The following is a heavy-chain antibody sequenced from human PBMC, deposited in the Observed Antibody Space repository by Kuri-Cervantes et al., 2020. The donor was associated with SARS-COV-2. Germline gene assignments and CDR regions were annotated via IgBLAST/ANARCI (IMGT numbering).Heavy chain of an antibody. CDR3: ARDRRTGGYSSGFDL. CDR2: INPSGGI. J-gene: IGHJ4*02. V-gene: IGHV1-2*02. CDR1: GYTFTSYG. Sequence: ASVKVSCKASGYTFTSYGISWVRQAPGQGPEWMGWINPSGGINPAQKFQDRVTMTRDTSTTTIHMELSRLTPDDPAVFYCARDRRTGGYSSGFDLWGQGTLVTVSS. D-gene: IGHD5-18*01.